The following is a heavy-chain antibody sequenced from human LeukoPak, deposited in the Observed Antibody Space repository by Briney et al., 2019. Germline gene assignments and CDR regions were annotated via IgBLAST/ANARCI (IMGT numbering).Heavy chain of an antibody. CDR3: VRARTLWELHFDY. CDR1: GYTFTGYY. Sequence: GASVKVSCKASGYTFTGYYMHWVRQAPGQGLEWMGWINPNSGGTNYAQKFQGRVTMTRDTSISTAYMELSRLRSDDTAVYYCVRARTLWELHFDYWGEGTLVTVSS. CDR2: INPNSGGT. D-gene: IGHD1-26*01. V-gene: IGHV1-2*02. J-gene: IGHJ4*02.